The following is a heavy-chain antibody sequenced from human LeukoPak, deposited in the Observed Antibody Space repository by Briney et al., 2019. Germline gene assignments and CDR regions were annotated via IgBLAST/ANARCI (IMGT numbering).Heavy chain of an antibody. D-gene: IGHD4-23*01. Sequence: SVKVSCKASGYTFTGYYMHWVRQAPGQGLEWMGGIIPIFGTANYAQKFQGRVTITADKSTSTAYMELSSLRSEDTAVYYCARDLYGGNGSGYFQHWGQGTLVTVSS. CDR2: IIPIFGTA. CDR1: GYTFTGYY. CDR3: ARDLYGGNGSGYFQH. J-gene: IGHJ1*01. V-gene: IGHV1-69*06.